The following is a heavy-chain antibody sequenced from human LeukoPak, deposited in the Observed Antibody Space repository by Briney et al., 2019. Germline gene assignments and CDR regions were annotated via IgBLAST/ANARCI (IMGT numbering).Heavy chain of an antibody. CDR1: GGAMTYYY. Sequence: SETLSLSCTVSGGAMTYYYWSWIRQPPGQGLEWIGYISYRGTSNYLPSLKDRVDISIDTSKNQFSLRLYSVTAADTAVYFCARLARFEELSPRYYFDNWGLGTLVTVSS. V-gene: IGHV4-59*08. D-gene: IGHD3-16*02. CDR3: ARLARFEELSPRYYFDN. J-gene: IGHJ4*02. CDR2: ISYRGTS.